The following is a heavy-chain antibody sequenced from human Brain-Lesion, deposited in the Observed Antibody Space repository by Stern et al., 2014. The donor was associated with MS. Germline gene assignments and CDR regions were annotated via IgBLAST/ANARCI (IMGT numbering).Heavy chain of an antibody. CDR2: IGRSGDSI. V-gene: IGHV3-11*01. Sequence: VQLVESGGGLVKPGGSLRLSCAASGFIFSDYYLSWIRQAPGKALEWVSYIGRSGDSIYYADSVKGRFTISRDNAKNSLYLQMNSLRAEDTAVYYCARGPRRYYGSESPNTYYYGMDVWGQGTTVTVSS. CDR3: ARGPRRYYGSESPNTYYYGMDV. D-gene: IGHD3-10*01. J-gene: IGHJ6*02. CDR1: GFIFSDYY.